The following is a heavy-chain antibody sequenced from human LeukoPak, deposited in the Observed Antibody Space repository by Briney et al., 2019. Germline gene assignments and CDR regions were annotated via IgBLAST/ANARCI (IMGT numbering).Heavy chain of an antibody. CDR2: IKQDGSEK. Sequence: GGSLRLSCAASGFTFSSYWMSWVRQAPGKGLEWVANIKQDGSEKYYVDSVKGRFTISRDNDKNSLYLQMNSLRAEDTAVYYCARVGSSGWYVPNPDFDYWGQGTLVTVSS. D-gene: IGHD6-19*01. CDR3: ARVGSSGWYVPNPDFDY. V-gene: IGHV3-7*01. J-gene: IGHJ4*02. CDR1: GFTFSSYW.